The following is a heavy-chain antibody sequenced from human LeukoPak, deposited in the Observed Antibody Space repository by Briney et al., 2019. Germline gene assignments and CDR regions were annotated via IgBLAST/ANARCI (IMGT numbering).Heavy chain of an antibody. Sequence: RSSETLSLTCTVSGDSISGYYWSWVRQPPGKGLEWIAYVSYSGSTNYNSSLKSRVTISVDRSKNQFSLRLTSVTAADRAVYYCARNWGSYAFDIWGQGTMVTVSS. D-gene: IGHD3-16*01. J-gene: IGHJ3*02. CDR2: VSYSGST. CDR3: ARNWGSYAFDI. CDR1: GDSISGYY. V-gene: IGHV4-59*08.